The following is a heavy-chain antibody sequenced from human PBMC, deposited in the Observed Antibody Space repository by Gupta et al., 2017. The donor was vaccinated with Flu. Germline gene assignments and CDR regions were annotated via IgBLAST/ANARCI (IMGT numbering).Heavy chain of an antibody. V-gene: IGHV4-61*02. J-gene: IGHJ4*02. CDR1: AYSINTGTYY. CDR2: IYTSGIT. D-gene: IGHD5-12*01. Sequence: QVQLQESGPGVVKPSQTLSLTCSVSAYSINTGTYYCTWIRQPAGRGLEWIGRIYTSGITNYSSSLKSRVTISFDTSKNEFSLNLSSVTAADTAVYYCAREVATIAPDYFFDSWGQGTLVTVSS. CDR3: AREVATIAPDYFFDS.